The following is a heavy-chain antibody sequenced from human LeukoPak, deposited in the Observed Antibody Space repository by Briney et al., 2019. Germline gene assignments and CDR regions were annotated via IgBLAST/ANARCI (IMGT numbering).Heavy chain of an antibody. CDR3: ARGTTQAFDY. Sequence: VKVSCKASGGTFSSYAISWVRQAPGQGLEWMGRIIPIFGIANYAQKFQGRVTITADKSTSTAYMELSSLRSEDTAVYYCARGTTQAFDYWGQGTLVTVSS. CDR2: IIPIFGIA. CDR1: GGTFSSYA. V-gene: IGHV1-69*04. J-gene: IGHJ4*02. D-gene: IGHD1-14*01.